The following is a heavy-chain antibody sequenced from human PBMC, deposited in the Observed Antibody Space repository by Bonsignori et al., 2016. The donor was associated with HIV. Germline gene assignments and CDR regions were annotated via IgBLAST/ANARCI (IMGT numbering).Heavy chain of an antibody. CDR3: AHLPPPQWLVAFDY. D-gene: IGHD6-19*01. Sequence: QITLKESGPTLVKPTQTLTLTCTFSGFSLSTSGVGVGWIRQPPGKALEWLALIYWNDDKRYISSLKTRLTITKDTSKNQVVLTMTNMDPVDTATYYCAHLPPPQWLVAFDYVGPGNAWSTVSS. V-gene: IGHV2-5*01. J-gene: IGHJ4*02. CDR1: GFSLSTSGVG. CDR2: IYWNDDK.